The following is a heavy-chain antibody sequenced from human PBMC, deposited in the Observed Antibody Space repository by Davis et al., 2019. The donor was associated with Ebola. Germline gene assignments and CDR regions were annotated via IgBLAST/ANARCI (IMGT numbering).Heavy chain of an antibody. J-gene: IGHJ6*04. CDR3: AKDYGFWSGYYQYYYGMDV. Sequence: GESLKISCAASGFTFSSYGMHWVRQAPGKGLERVAVISYDGSNKYYADSVKGRFTISRDNSKNTLYLQMNSLRAEDTAVYYCAKDYGFWSGYYQYYYGMDVWGKGTTVTVSS. V-gene: IGHV3-30*18. CDR2: ISYDGSNK. D-gene: IGHD3/OR15-3a*01. CDR1: GFTFSSYG.